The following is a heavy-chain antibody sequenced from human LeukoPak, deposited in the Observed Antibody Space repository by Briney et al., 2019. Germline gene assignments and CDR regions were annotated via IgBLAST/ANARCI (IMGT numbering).Heavy chain of an antibody. Sequence: QTGGSLRLSCAASGFTFSSYWMHWVRQAPGKGLVWVSRINSDGSSASYADSVKGRFTISRDNAKNTLYLQMNSLRAEDTAVYYCAREEGEMGLIDYWGQGTLVTVSS. D-gene: IGHD1-26*01. CDR2: INSDGSSA. J-gene: IGHJ4*02. CDR1: GFTFSSYW. CDR3: AREEGEMGLIDY. V-gene: IGHV3-74*01.